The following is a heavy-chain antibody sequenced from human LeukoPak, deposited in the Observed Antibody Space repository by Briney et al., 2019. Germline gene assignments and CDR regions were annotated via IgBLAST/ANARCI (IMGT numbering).Heavy chain of an antibody. V-gene: IGHV4-39*01. Sequence: SETLSLTCTVSGGSIRSSSYYWGWIRQPPGKGLEWIGSIYYSGSTYYNPSLKSRVTISVDTSKNQFSLKLSSVTAADTAVYYCITVYDSSGYYYLQWGQGTLVTVSS. CDR2: IYYSGST. CDR3: ITVYDSSGYYYLQ. J-gene: IGHJ4*02. CDR1: GGSIRSSSYY. D-gene: IGHD3-22*01.